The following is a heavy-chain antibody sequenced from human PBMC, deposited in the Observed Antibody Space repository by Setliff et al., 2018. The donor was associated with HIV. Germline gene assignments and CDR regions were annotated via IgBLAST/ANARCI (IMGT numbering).Heavy chain of an antibody. CDR3: ARMYSGYDWSPAGARTRYFDY. CDR1: GGSISSGSYY. V-gene: IGHV4-61*02. J-gene: IGHJ4*02. D-gene: IGHD5-12*01. Sequence: SETLSLTCTVSGGSISSGSYYWNWIRQPAGKGLEWIGRIYTSGNSNYSPSLKSRVNMSIDTSKNQFSLKVLSVTAADTAVYYCARMYSGYDWSPAGARTRYFDYWGQGTLVTVSS. CDR2: IYTSGNS.